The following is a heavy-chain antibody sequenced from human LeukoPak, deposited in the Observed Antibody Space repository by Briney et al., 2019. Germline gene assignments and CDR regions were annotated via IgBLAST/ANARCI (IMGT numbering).Heavy chain of an antibody. D-gene: IGHD2-21*01. V-gene: IGHV3-15*01. CDR1: GFTFSNAW. CDR2: IKSKTDGGTT. CDR3: TTRTDIPQFDY. J-gene: IGHJ4*02. Sequence: GGSLRLSCAASGFTFSNAWMTWVRQGPGQGLEWVGRIKSKTDGGTTDYAAPVKGRFTISRDDSKNTLYLQINSLKAEDTAVYYCTTRTDIPQFDYWGQGTLLTVSS.